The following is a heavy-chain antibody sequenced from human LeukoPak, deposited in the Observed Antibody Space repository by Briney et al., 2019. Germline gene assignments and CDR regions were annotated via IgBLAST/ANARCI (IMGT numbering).Heavy chain of an antibody. CDR1: GVSISSSRSY. CDR2: IYYNGDT. Sequence: PSETLSLTCSVSGVSISSSRSYWGWIRQTPGKGLEWVGSIYYNGDTYYNPSFKSRVSMSVDTAKNQISLILTSVTAADTAVYYCSREGYSCPNWFDTWGQGTLVTVSS. CDR3: SREGYSCPNWFDT. J-gene: IGHJ5*02. D-gene: IGHD4-11*01. V-gene: IGHV4-39*07.